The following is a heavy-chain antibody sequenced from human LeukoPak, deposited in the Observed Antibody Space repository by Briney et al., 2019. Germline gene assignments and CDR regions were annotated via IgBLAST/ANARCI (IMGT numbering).Heavy chain of an antibody. CDR3: AILAAAGTNFDY. Sequence: SCKASGGTFSSYAISWVRQAPGKGLEWVSSISSSSSYTYYADSVKGRFTISRDNAKNSLYLQMNSLRAEDTAVYYCAILAAAGTNFDYWGQGTLVTVSS. CDR2: ISSSSSYT. J-gene: IGHJ4*02. D-gene: IGHD6-13*01. V-gene: IGHV3-21*01. CDR1: GGTFSSYA.